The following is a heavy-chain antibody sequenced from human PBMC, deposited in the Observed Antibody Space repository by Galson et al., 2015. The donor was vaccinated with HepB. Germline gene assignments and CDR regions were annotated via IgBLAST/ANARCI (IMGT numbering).Heavy chain of an antibody. V-gene: IGHV4-39*01. J-gene: IGHJ4*02. CDR1: GGSISSSTFY. CDR3: ARAGRYSSRYFDY. Sequence: ETLSLTCSVSGGSISSSTFYWGWIRQPPGKGLKWIGSISYSGSTYYNPSLRSRVTISLDTSKNQFSLKLSSVTAADTAVHYCARAGRYSSRYFDYWGQGTLVTVSS. CDR2: ISYSGST. D-gene: IGHD6-13*01.